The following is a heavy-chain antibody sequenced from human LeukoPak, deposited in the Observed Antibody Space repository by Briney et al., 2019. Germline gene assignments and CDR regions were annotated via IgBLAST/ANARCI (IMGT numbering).Heavy chain of an antibody. D-gene: IGHD3-16*01. CDR3: GRAFPPLRTSSAGDL. V-gene: IGHV3-21*01. Sequence: GGSLRLSCSASGFTFSDYDMNWARQAPGKGLEWVSSISYLSSHVYYGDSVKGRFSISRDNAKNSLYLQMNSLGAEDTAIYYCGRAFPPLRTSSAGDLWGQGILVTVSS. CDR2: ISYLSSHV. CDR1: GFTFSDYD. J-gene: IGHJ4*02.